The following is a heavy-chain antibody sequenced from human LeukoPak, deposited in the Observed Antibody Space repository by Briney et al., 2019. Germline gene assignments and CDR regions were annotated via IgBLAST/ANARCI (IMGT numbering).Heavy chain of an antibody. CDR1: GGSISTYY. J-gene: IGHJ5*02. D-gene: IGHD3-10*01. V-gene: IGHV4-59*08. Sequence: SETLSLTCTVSGGSISTYYWSWIRQPPGKGLEWIGYIHYSGSTNYNPSLKSRVTLSVDTSKNQFSLKLSSVTVADTAVYYCARSSDLLYNWFDPWGQGTLVTVSS. CDR2: IHYSGST. CDR3: ARSSDLLYNWFDP.